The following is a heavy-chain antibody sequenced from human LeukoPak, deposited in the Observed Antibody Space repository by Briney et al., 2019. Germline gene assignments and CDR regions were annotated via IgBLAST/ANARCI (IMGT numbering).Heavy chain of an antibody. V-gene: IGHV3-23*01. D-gene: IGHD3-22*01. J-gene: IGHJ4*02. CDR3: AKDTPGYYDSSGYYPNPSDY. CDR1: GFTFSSYA. Sequence: PGGSLRLSCAASGFTFSSYAMSWVRQAPGKGLEWVSAISGSGGSTYYADSVKGRFTISRDNSKNTLYLQMNSLRAEDTAVYYCAKDTPGYYDSSGYYPNPSDYWGQGTLVTVSS. CDR2: ISGSGGST.